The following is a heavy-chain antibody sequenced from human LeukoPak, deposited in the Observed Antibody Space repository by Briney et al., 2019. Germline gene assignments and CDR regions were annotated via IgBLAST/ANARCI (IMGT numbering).Heavy chain of an antibody. V-gene: IGHV1-18*01. D-gene: IGHD4/OR15-4a*01. CDR3: ARDPWGTMVPTLGPFDY. J-gene: IGHJ4*02. CDR1: GYTFTSYG. CDR2: ISAYNGNT. Sequence: SVKVSCKASGYTFTSYGISWVRQAPGQGLEWMGWISAYNGNTNYAQKLQGRVTMTTDTSTSTAYMELRSLRSDDTAVYYCARDPWGTMVPTLGPFDYWGQGTLVTVSS.